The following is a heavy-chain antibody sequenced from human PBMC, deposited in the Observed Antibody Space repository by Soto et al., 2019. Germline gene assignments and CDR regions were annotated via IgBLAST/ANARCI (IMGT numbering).Heavy chain of an antibody. CDR3: ATPSVSGYLGIDY. J-gene: IGHJ4*02. D-gene: IGHD5-12*01. Sequence: SGTLSLTCAVSGCAISSTNWWSWFRQPPGKGLEWIGDIHHSGSTNYSPSLKSRATISVDKSKNQFSLKMYSVTAADTAVYYCATPSVSGYLGIDYWGQGTLVTVSS. V-gene: IGHV4-4*02. CDR1: GCAISSTNW. CDR2: IHHSGST.